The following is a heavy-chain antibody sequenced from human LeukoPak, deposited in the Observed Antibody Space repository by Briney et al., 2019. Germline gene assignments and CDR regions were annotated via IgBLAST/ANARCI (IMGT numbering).Heavy chain of an antibody. CDR3: ARGRTTADIVVVVAARLYYFDY. CDR2: INHSGST. CDR1: GGSFSGYY. J-gene: IGHJ4*02. D-gene: IGHD2-15*01. Sequence: SETLSLTCAVYGGSFSGYYWSWIRQPPGKGLEWIGEINHSGSTNYNPSLKSRVTISVDTSKNQFSLKLSSVTAADTAVYYCARGRTTADIVVVVAARLYYFDYWGQGTLVTVSS. V-gene: IGHV4-34*01.